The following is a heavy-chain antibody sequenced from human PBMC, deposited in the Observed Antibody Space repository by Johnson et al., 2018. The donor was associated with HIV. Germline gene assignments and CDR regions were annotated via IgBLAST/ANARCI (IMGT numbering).Heavy chain of an antibody. D-gene: IGHD6-6*01. CDR1: GFTFSSYA. CDR2: ISGSGGST. V-gene: IGHV3-23*04. Sequence: VQLVESGGGVVQPGRSLRLSCAASGFTFSSYAMSWVRQAPGKGLEWVSAISGSGGSTYYADSVKGRFTISRDSSNNTLYLQMNSLRPEDTAVYYCARDLVATSSSLAFDIWGQGTMVTVSS. J-gene: IGHJ3*02. CDR3: ARDLVATSSSLAFDI.